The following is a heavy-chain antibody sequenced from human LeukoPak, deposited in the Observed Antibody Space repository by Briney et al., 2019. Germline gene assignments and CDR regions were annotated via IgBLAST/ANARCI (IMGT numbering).Heavy chain of an antibody. CDR2: IYSDGSRT. D-gene: IGHD3-10*01. V-gene: IGHV3-74*01. CDR3: AKDFHYGGYFDY. CDR1: GFTFSSYW. J-gene: IGHJ4*02. Sequence: GGSLRLSCAASGFTFSSYWMHWVRQGPGKGLVWVSRIYSDGSRTTYADSVKGRFTISGDNAKNTLYLQMNSLRAEDTAVYYCAKDFHYGGYFDYWGQGTLVTVSS.